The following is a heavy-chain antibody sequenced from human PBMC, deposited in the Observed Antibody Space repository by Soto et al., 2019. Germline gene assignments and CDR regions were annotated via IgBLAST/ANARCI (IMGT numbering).Heavy chain of an antibody. CDR3: ASSVMVPAAMGPVDY. D-gene: IGHD2-2*01. CDR1: GFTFSSYA. J-gene: IGHJ4*02. Sequence: LRLSWAASGFTFSSYAMHWVRQAPGKGLEYVSAISSNGGSTYYANSVKGRFTISRDNSKNTLYLQMGSLRAEDMAVYYCASSVMVPAAMGPVDYWGQGTLVTVSS. CDR2: ISSNGGST. V-gene: IGHV3-64*01.